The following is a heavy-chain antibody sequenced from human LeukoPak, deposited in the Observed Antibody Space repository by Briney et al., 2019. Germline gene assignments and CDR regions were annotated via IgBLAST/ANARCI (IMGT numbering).Heavy chain of an antibody. V-gene: IGHV3-23*01. CDR1: GFTFSSYA. CDR2: IGGRSITI. J-gene: IGHJ4*02. Sequence: GGSLRLSCAASGFTFSSYAMTWVRQAPGKGPEWVSSIGGRSITISYADFVKGRFTISRDNSRNTIYLQMDNLRVEDSAVYFCARGMRSDDFWGQGTLVTVSS. CDR3: ARGMRSDDF.